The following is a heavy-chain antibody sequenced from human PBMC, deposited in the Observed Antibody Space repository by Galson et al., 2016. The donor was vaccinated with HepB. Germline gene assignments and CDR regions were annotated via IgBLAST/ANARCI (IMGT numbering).Heavy chain of an antibody. D-gene: IGHD3-22*01. CDR2: IIPMFGIP. Sequence: SGGTFSSYTINWVRQAPGRGLEWMGGIIPMFGIPKYAQNFQGRISIIADESTNTAYMELSSLRSEDTAVYYCARDPNYYDNTGYWGQGTLVTVSS. CDR1: GGTFSSYT. V-gene: IGHV1-69*01. J-gene: IGHJ4*02. CDR3: ARDPNYYDNTGY.